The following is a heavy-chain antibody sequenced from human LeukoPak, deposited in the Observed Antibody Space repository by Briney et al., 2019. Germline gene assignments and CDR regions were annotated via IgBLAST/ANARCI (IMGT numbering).Heavy chain of an antibody. D-gene: IGHD3-22*01. CDR2: ISAYNGNT. J-gene: IGHJ4*02. CDR3: ARDPGYYHGYYFDY. CDR1: GYTFTSYG. V-gene: IGHV1-18*01. Sequence: RASVKVSCKASGYTFTSYGISWVRQAPGQGLEWMGWISAYNGNTNYAQKLQGRVTMTTDTSTSTAYMELRSLRSDDTAVYYCARDPGYYHGYYFDYWGQGTLVTVSS.